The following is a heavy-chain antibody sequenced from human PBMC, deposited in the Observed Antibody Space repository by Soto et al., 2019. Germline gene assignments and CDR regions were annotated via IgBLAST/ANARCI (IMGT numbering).Heavy chain of an antibody. D-gene: IGHD2-21*02. CDR3: ARSVVTLDYYFDY. J-gene: IGHJ4*02. V-gene: IGHV3-23*01. Sequence: LRLSCAASGFTFSSYAMSWVRQAPGKGLEWVSAISGSGGSTYYADSVKGQVTISADKSISTAYLQWSSLKASDSAMYYCARSVVTLDYYFDYWGQGTLVTVSS. CDR1: GFTFSSYA. CDR2: ISGSGGST.